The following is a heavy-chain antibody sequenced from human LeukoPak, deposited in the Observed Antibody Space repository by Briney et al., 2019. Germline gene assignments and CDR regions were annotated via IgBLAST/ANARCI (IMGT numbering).Heavy chain of an antibody. CDR1: GGTFSSYA. D-gene: IGHD5-12*01. V-gene: IGHV1-69*06. CDR3: ARAGGLVPTIGDY. CDR2: IIPIFGTA. J-gene: IGHJ4*02. Sequence: ASVKVSCKASGGTFSSYAISWVRQAPGQGLEWMGGIIPIFGTANYAQKFQGRVTITADKSTSTAYMELRSLRSDDTAVFYCARAGGLVPTIGDYWGQGTLVTVSS.